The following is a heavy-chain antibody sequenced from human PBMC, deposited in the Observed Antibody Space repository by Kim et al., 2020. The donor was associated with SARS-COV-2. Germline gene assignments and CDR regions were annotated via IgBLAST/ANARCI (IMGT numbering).Heavy chain of an antibody. CDR2: ISSNGGST. Sequence: GGSLRLSCSASGFTFSSYAMHWVRQAPGKGLEYVSAISSNGGSTYYADSVKGRFTISRDNSKNTLYLQMSSLRAEDTAVYYCVKAGYCSGGSCYFGDYWGQGTLVTVSS. D-gene: IGHD2-15*01. CDR1: GFTFSSYA. J-gene: IGHJ4*02. V-gene: IGHV3-64D*09. CDR3: VKAGYCSGGSCYFGDY.